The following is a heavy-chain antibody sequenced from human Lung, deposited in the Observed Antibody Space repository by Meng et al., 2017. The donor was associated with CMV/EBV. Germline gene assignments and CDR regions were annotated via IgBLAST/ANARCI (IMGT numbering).Heavy chain of an antibody. Sequence: SETLSLXXAVSGDSISNSNWWTWVRQPPGKGLEWIGEIYHSGTTNYNPSLKSRVTISVNKSKKQFSLMLTSVTVADTAVYYCARKASWLLSLDYWGQGTLVTFSS. CDR1: GDSISNSNW. J-gene: IGHJ4*02. CDR2: IYHSGTT. CDR3: ARKASWLLSLDY. V-gene: IGHV4-4*02. D-gene: IGHD3-9*01.